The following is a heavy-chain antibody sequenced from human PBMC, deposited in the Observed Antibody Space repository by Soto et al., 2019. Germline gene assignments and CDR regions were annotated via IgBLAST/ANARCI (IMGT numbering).Heavy chain of an antibody. CDR1: EYSFANYW. CDR3: ARSYCSGGGCYSGKYYYYFAMDV. CDR2: IYPTDSDS. Sequence: GESLKISCQGSEYSFANYWSGWVRQTPGKGLEWMGSIYPTDSDSKYSPSFQGQVTISADKSISTAYLQWSSLKASDTAMYYCARSYCSGGGCYSGKYYYYFAMDVWGQGTTVTVSS. D-gene: IGHD2-15*01. V-gene: IGHV5-51*01. J-gene: IGHJ6*02.